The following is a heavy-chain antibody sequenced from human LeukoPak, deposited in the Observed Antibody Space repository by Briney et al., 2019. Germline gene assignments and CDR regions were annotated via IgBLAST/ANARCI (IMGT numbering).Heavy chain of an antibody. J-gene: IGHJ4*02. Sequence: GGSLRLSCAASGFTFSSYSMNWVRQAPGKGLEWVSYISSSSSTIYYADSVKGRFTISRDNSKNTLYLQMNSLRAEDTAVYYCARSPDSSSWYWGGYYFDYWGQGTLVTVSS. V-gene: IGHV3-48*01. CDR2: ISSSSSTI. CDR3: ARSPDSSSWYWGGYYFDY. D-gene: IGHD6-13*01. CDR1: GFTFSSYS.